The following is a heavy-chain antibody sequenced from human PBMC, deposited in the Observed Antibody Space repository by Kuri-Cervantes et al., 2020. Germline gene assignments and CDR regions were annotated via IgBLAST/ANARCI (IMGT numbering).Heavy chain of an antibody. V-gene: IGHV3-53*05. J-gene: IGHJ6*03. D-gene: IGHD1-1*01. CDR3: ARALEPYYNYYYMDV. CDR2: IYSGGST. Sequence: GGSLRLSCAASGFTVSNNYMSWVRQAPGKGLEWVSIIYSGGSTYYTDSVKGRFTISRDNSKNTLYLQMNSLRAEDTAVYYCARALEPYYNYYYMDVWGKGTTVTVSS. CDR1: GFTVSNNY.